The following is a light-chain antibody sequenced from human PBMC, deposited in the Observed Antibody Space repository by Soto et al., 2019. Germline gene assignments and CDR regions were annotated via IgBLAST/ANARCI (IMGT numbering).Light chain of an antibody. J-gene: IGKJ5*01. V-gene: IGKV1-5*01. CDR1: QSISSW. CDR3: QQYNRLIT. CDR2: DAS. Sequence: DIPMTQSPSTLSASLGDRVTITCRASQSISSWLAWYQQKPGKAPKLLIYDASSLESGVPSRFSGSGYGTDFTLSINNLQPDDFATYYCQQYNRLITFGQGTRLEIK.